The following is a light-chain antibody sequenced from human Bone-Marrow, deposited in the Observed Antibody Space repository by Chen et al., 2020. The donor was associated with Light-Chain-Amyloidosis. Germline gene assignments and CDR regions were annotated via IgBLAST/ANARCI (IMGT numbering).Light chain of an antibody. CDR2: SAS. CDR3: QQYENWPRT. V-gene: IGKV3-15*01. Sequence: DIVMTQSPATLSVSPGERATLFCRASQSVSGNLAWYQQRTGQAPRLLIHSASTRATGGPARFSGSGFGTDFTLIISSVQSDDFAIDYCQQYENWPRTFGQGTKV. J-gene: IGKJ1*01. CDR1: QSVSGN.